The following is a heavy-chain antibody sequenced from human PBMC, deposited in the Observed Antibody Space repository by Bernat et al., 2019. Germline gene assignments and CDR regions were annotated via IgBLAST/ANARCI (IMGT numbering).Heavy chain of an antibody. CDR2: IHYSGST. D-gene: IGHD3-3*01. CDR1: GGSISSSSYY. J-gene: IGHJ4*02. Sequence: QLQLQESGPVLVKPSETLSLTCTVSGGSISSSSYYWGWIRQPPGKGLEWIGSIHYSGSTYYNPSLKSRVTISVDTSKNQLSLKLSSVTAADTAVYYCARQRGRFLEWLHDYWGQGTLVTVSS. V-gene: IGHV4-39*01. CDR3: ARQRGRFLEWLHDY.